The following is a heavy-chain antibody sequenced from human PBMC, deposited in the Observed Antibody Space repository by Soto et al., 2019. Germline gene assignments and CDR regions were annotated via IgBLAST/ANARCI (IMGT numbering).Heavy chain of an antibody. J-gene: IGHJ6*02. CDR3: ARDQGAAAGDYYYYGMDV. CDR2: IIPILGIA. V-gene: IGHV1-69*08. D-gene: IGHD6-13*01. Sequence: QVQLVQSGAEVKKPGSSVKVSCKASGGTFSSYTISWVRQAPGQGLEWVGRIIPILGIANYAQKFQGRVTITADKSTSTAYMELSSLRSEDTAVDYCARDQGAAAGDYYYYGMDVWGQGTTVTVSS. CDR1: GGTFSSYT.